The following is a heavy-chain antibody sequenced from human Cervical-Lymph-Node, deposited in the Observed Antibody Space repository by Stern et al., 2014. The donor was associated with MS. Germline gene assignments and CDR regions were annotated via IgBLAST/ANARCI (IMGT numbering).Heavy chain of an antibody. D-gene: IGHD6-19*01. V-gene: IGHV3-21*01. CDR2: ISSSSNYI. J-gene: IGHJ6*02. CDR3: ARDGFGSSGPGDFYYGMDV. Sequence: EVQLVESGGGLVKPGGSLRLSCAASGFTFSSYSMNWVRQAPGKGLEWVSSISSSSNYIYYADSVKGRFTISRDNAKNSLYLQMNSLRAEDTAVYYCARDGFGSSGPGDFYYGMDVWGQGTTVTVSS. CDR1: GFTFSSYS.